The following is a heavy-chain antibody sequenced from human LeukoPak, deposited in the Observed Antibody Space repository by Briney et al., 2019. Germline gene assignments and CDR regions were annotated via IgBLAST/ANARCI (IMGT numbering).Heavy chain of an antibody. CDR2: IYYSGTT. V-gene: IGHV4-59*08. D-gene: IGHD2-8*01. CDR3: ARHVWEMGCDH. J-gene: IGHJ4*02. Sequence: SETLSLTCTVSGGSIRSYYWTWIRQPPGKGLEWIGEIYYSGTTNYNPSLKSRVTMSVDTSKNQFSLNLRSVTAADTAIYYCARHVWEMGCDHWGQGTLVTVSS. CDR1: GGSIRSYY.